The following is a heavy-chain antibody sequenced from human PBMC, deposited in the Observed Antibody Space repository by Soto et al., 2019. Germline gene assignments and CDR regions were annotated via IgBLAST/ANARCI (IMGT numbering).Heavy chain of an antibody. Sequence: EVQLVESGGGFIYPGGSLRLSCAASGLTISNAWMNWVRQAPGKGLEWVGRIKTNTEGGTTDYAAAVKGKFTVSREASKNTLYLQMNSQKTADTAVYYCTTGSVEGVWGQGTTVTVSS. V-gene: IGHV3-15*07. CDR1: GLTISNAW. J-gene: IGHJ6*02. CDR3: TTGSVEGV. D-gene: IGHD2-15*01. CDR2: IKTNTEGGTT.